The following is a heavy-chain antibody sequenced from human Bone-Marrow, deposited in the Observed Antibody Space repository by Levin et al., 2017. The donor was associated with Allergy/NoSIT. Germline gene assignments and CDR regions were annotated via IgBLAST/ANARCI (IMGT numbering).Heavy chain of an antibody. CDR2: ISSTSSTI. D-gene: IGHD3-3*01. J-gene: IGHJ1*01. V-gene: IGHV3-48*03. Sequence: GGSLRLSCVGSGFTFSVFEMNWVRQAPGKGLEWLSYISSTSSTIKYADSVRGRFIISRDNARNSVSLQMENLKAEDTGIYYCARLFGFSGGHYWGQGTLVTVSS. CDR1: GFTFSVFE. CDR3: ARLFGFSGGHY.